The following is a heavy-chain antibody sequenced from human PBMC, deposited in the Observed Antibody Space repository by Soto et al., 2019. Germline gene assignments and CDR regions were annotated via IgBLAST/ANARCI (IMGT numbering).Heavy chain of an antibody. Sequence: EVQLVESGGGLVQPGGSLRLSCAASGFTFSIYSMNWVRQAPGKGLEWVSYITTSSSTIYYADSVKGRFTISRDNAKNSLYLQMNSLRDEDTAVYYCARVGNSCYYPHYHDYYGMDVWGQGTTVTVSS. CDR1: GFTFSIYS. D-gene: IGHD3-22*01. V-gene: IGHV3-48*02. J-gene: IGHJ6*02. CDR3: ARVGNSCYYPHYHDYYGMDV. CDR2: ITTSSSTI.